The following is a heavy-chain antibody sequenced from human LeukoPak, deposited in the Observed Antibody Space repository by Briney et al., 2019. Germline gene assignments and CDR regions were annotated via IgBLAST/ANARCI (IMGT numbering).Heavy chain of an antibody. V-gene: IGHV4-59*08. D-gene: IGHD3-22*01. CDR1: GCSISSSYY. CDR2: IYYSGST. Sequence: SETLSLTCTVSGCSISSSYYWSWIRQPPGKGLEWIGYIYYSGSTSYNPSLKSRVTISVDTSKNQFSLKLSSVTAADTAVYYCARHRTMILDYWGQGTLVTVSS. CDR3: ARHRTMILDY. J-gene: IGHJ4*02.